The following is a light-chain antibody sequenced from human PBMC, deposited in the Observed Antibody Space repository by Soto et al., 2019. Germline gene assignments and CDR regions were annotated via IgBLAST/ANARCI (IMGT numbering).Light chain of an antibody. CDR2: GAS. Sequence: DIQMTQSPPTLSASVGDRVTITCRASQSIRHYLAWYQQMPGKAPKLLIYGASTLQSGVPSRINGSGSVTEFTLTFSSLQPDDFGTYFCQHHNSYSQTFGQGTKVDIK. CDR3: QHHNSYSQT. J-gene: IGKJ1*01. CDR1: QSIRHY. V-gene: IGKV1-5*01.